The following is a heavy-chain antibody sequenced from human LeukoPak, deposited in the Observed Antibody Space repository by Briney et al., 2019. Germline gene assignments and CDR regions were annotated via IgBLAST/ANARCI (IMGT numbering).Heavy chain of an antibody. CDR1: GDSVSSGRFY. CDR3: ARQEGESDAFDI. V-gene: IGHV4-39*07. CDR2: IYYSGST. Sequence: SETLSLTCSVSGDSVSSGRFYWGWIRQPPGKGLEWIGVIYYSGSTYYNSSLKSRVTISIDTSKNQFSLRLSSVTAADTAVYYCARQEGESDAFDIWGQGTLVAVSS. J-gene: IGHJ3*02. D-gene: IGHD3-10*01.